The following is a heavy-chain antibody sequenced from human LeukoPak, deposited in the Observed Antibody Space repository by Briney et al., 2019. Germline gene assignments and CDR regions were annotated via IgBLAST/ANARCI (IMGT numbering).Heavy chain of an antibody. CDR1: GGSFSGYY. CDR3: ARVFSPGYSSSWYFNYDGMDV. J-gene: IGHJ6*02. Sequence: PSETLSLTCAVYGGSFSGYYWSWIRQPPGKGLEWIGEINHSGSTNYNPSLKSRVTISVDTSKNQFSLKLSSVTAADTAVYYCARVFSPGYSSSWYFNYDGMDVWGQGTTVTVSS. D-gene: IGHD6-13*01. V-gene: IGHV4-34*01. CDR2: INHSGST.